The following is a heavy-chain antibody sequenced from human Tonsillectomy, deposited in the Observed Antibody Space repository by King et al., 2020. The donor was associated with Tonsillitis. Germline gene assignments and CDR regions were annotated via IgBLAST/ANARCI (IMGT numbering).Heavy chain of an antibody. V-gene: IGHV1-46*03. J-gene: IGHJ4*02. CDR1: GYTFTSYY. Sequence: QLVQSGAEVKKPGASVKVSCKASGYTFTSYYMHWVRQAPGQGLEWMGIINPSGGSTSYAQKFQGRVTMTRDTSTSTVYMELSSLRSEDTAVYYCASGGGMTAGRALFDYWGQGTLVTVSS. CDR2: INPSGGST. D-gene: IGHD2-21*02. CDR3: ASGGGMTAGRALFDY.